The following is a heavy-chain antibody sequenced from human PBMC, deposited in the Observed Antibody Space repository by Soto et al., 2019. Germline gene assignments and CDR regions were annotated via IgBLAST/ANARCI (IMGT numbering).Heavy chain of an antibody. J-gene: IGHJ6*02. D-gene: IGHD1-26*01. CDR1: GYRFTTYW. CDR3: ARHVGSGSXLPPGLVDYYYYYGMDV. Sequence: PGESLKISCQASGYRFTTYWIAWVRQMPGKGLEWVGIIYPGDSDTRYSPSFQGQVTISADKSISTAYLQWSSLKASDTAMYYCARHVGSGSXLPPGLVDYYYYYGMDVWGQGTTVTVSS. CDR2: IYPGDSDT. V-gene: IGHV5-51*01.